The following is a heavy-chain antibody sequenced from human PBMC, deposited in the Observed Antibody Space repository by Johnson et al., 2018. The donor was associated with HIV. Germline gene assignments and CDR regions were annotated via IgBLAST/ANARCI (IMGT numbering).Heavy chain of an antibody. J-gene: IGHJ3*02. CDR2: CTISREK. D-gene: IGHD5-24*01. CDR3: ARFGRGGSHAFDI. CDR1: GFTFSNAW. V-gene: IGHV3-7*03. Sequence: VQLVESGGGLVKPGGSLRLSCAASGFTFSNAWMSWVRQAPGKGLEWVGRCTISREKATNSLNGRFTISRDNSKNTLYLQMNSLRAEDTAFYYCARFGRGGSHAFDIWGQGTMVTVSS.